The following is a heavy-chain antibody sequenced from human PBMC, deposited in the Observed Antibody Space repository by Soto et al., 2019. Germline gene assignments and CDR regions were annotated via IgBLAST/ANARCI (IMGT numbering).Heavy chain of an antibody. CDR2: INTEGSST. J-gene: IGHJ4*02. D-gene: IGHD3-16*01. Sequence: GGSLRLSCADSGFSFSSYWMHWVRQGPGKGLVWVARINTEGSSTNYADSVEGRFTISRDNAKNTLYLQMNGLRAEDTAVYYCARDYDGILAYWGQGILVTVSS. V-gene: IGHV3-74*01. CDR3: ARDYDGILAY. CDR1: GFSFSSYW.